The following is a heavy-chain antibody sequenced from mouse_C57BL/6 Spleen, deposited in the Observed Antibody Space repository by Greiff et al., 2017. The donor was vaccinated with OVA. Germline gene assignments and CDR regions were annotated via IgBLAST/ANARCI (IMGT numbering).Heavy chain of an antibody. CDR1: GYAFSSYW. CDR3: ARWGSSQYAMDY. V-gene: IGHV1-80*01. D-gene: IGHD1-1*01. Sequence: VQLQQSGAELVKPGASVKISCKASGYAFSSYWMNWVKQRPGKGLEWIGQIYPGDGDTNYNGKFKGKATLTADKSSSTAYMQLSSLTSEDSAVYFCARWGSSQYAMDYWGQGTSVTVSS. CDR2: IYPGDGDT. J-gene: IGHJ4*01.